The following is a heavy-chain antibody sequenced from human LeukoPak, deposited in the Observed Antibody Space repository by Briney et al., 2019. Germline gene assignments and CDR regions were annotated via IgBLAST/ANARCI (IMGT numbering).Heavy chain of an antibody. D-gene: IGHD1-26*01. CDR2: ISSSSSYI. CDR1: GFTFSSYS. J-gene: IGHJ6*03. V-gene: IGHV3-21*01. CDR3: ARDRRFGGYSSFYYYYYMDV. Sequence: GGSLRLSCAASGFTFSSYSMNWVRQAPGKGLEWVSSISSSSSYIYYADSVKGRFTISRDNAKNSLYLQMNSLRAEDTAVYYCARDRRFGGYSSFYYYYYMDVWGKGTTVTVSS.